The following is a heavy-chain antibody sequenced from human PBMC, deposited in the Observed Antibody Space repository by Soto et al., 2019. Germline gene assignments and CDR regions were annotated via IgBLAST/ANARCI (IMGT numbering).Heavy chain of an antibody. J-gene: IGHJ4*02. Sequence: GGSLRLSCAASGFTFSSYAMSWVRQAPGKGLEWVSAISGSGGSTYYADSVKGRFTISRDNSKNTLYLQMNSQRAEDTAVYYCAKHPWELNDLYFDYWGQGTLVTVSS. CDR3: AKHPWELNDLYFDY. CDR1: GFTFSSYA. D-gene: IGHD1-26*01. V-gene: IGHV3-23*01. CDR2: ISGSGGST.